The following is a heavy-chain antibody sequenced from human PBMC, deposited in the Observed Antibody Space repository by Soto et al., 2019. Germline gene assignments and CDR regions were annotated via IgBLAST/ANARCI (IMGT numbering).Heavy chain of an antibody. D-gene: IGHD6-6*01. CDR2: ISGSDVST. CDR1: GFIFSNYA. J-gene: IGHJ4*02. CDR3: AKARSAYSTSAFDY. Sequence: GGSLRLSCAASGFIFSNYAMNWVRQAPGKGLEWVSTISGSDVSTYYADSVKGRVTISRDNSKDTLYLQLNSLRAEDTAVYYCAKARSAYSTSAFDYWGQGTLVTVSS. V-gene: IGHV3-23*01.